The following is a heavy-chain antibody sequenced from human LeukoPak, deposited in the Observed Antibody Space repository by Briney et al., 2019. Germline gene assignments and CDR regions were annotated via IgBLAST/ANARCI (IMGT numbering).Heavy chain of an antibody. Sequence: ASVKVSCKASGGTFSSYAISWVRQAPGQGLEWMGGIIPIFGTANYAQKFQGRVTITADESTSTAYMELSSLRSEDTAVYYCATQLGVYYYDSSAPFDYWGQGTPVTVSS. J-gene: IGHJ4*02. CDR1: GGTFSSYA. CDR3: ATQLGVYYYDSSAPFDY. D-gene: IGHD3-22*01. CDR2: IIPIFGTA. V-gene: IGHV1-69*13.